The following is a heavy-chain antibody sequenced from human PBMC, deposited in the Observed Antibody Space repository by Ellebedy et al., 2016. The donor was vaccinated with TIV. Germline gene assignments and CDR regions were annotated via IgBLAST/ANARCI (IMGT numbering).Heavy chain of an antibody. CDR3: ASLEMATILDAFDI. V-gene: IGHV4-39*01. CDR2: IYYSGST. D-gene: IGHD5-24*01. Sequence: MPSETLSLTCTVSGDSISSSSYYWGWIRQPPGKGLEWIRNIYYSGSTYYNPSLKSRVTISVDTSKNQFSLKLSSLIAADTAVYYCASLEMATILDAFDIWGQGTKVTVSS. CDR1: GDSISSSSYY. J-gene: IGHJ3*02.